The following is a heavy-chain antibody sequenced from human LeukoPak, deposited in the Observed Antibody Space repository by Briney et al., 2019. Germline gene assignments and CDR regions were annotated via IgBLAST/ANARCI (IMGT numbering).Heavy chain of an antibody. D-gene: IGHD2-15*01. V-gene: IGHV4-38-2*02. CDR3: ARRLLGYCSGGSCYSGYFQH. CDR1: GYSIGNGYF. CDR2: IYRTGTT. Sequence: SETLSLTCTVSGYSIGNGYFWGWIRQPPGKGLEWIGNIYRTGTTFYNPSLQRRVSMSVDTSKNTFSLNLKSVTAADTAVYYCARRLLGYCSGGSCYSGYFQHWGQGTLVTVSS. J-gene: IGHJ1*01.